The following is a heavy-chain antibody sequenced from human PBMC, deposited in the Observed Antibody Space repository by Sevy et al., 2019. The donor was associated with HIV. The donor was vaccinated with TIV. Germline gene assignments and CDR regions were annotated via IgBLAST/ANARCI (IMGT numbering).Heavy chain of an antibody. CDR1: GFTFSSYA. Sequence: GGSLRLSCAASGFTFSSYAMSWVRQAPGKGLEWVSAISGSGGSTYYADSVKGRFTISRDNSKNTLYLQMNSLRAEDTAVYYCAKDYAGGSGSYHAFHIWGQGTMVTVSS. CDR2: ISGSGGST. D-gene: IGHD3-10*01. J-gene: IGHJ3*02. CDR3: AKDYAGGSGSYHAFHI. V-gene: IGHV3-23*01.